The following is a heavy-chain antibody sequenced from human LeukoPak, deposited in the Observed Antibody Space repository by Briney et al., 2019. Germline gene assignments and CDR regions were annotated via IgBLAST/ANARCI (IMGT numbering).Heavy chain of an antibody. CDR2: ISYDGSNK. CDR3: ARDLRQWELTAGMDV. CDR1: GFTFSSYA. Sequence: GGSLRLSYAASGFTFSSYAMHWVRQAPGKGLEWVAVISYDGSNKYYADSVKGRFTISRDNSKNTLHLQMNSLRAEDTAVYYCARDLRQWELTAGMDVWGQGTTVTVSS. D-gene: IGHD1-26*01. V-gene: IGHV3-30*04. J-gene: IGHJ6*02.